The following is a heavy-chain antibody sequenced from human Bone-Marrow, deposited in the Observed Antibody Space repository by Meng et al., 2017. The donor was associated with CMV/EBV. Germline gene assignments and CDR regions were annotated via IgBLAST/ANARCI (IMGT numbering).Heavy chain of an antibody. CDR2: LSSGSTYT. J-gene: IGHJ3*02. CDR1: GFTFSSYS. CDR3: ARGRKAKYQMLFDAFDI. D-gene: IGHD2-2*01. V-gene: IGHV3-21*01. Sequence: GESLKISCAASGFTFSSYSMNWVRQAPGKGLEWVSSLSSGSTYTYYADSLKGRFTISRDNAKNSLYLQMNSLRAEDTAVYYCARGRKAKYQMLFDAFDIWGQGPRVT.